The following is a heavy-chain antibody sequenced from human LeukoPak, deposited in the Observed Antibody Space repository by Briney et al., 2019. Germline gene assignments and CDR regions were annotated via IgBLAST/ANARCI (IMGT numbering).Heavy chain of an antibody. V-gene: IGHV4-59*01. CDR3: ARLYSGSYYGAFDI. CDR1: GDSMRSDF. D-gene: IGHD1-26*01. Sequence: ASETLSLTCLVSGDSMRSDFWSWIRQPPGKGLEWIGYVSGSGSTNYNPTVKSRVTISLDTSKKQFSLNVTSVTAADTAVYYCARLYSGSYYGAFDIWGKGTTVTVSS. CDR2: VSGSGST. J-gene: IGHJ6*04.